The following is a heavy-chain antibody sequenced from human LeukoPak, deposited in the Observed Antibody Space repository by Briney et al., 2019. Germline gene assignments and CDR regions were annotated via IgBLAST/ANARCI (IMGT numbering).Heavy chain of an antibody. J-gene: IGHJ4*02. Sequence: SETLSLTCTVSGGSLSSSSDYWGWIRQPPGKGLQWIVRIYYSGSTYYNPSLKSRVTISVHTSKNQFSLKLSSVTAADTAVYYCARTRYYYNSRSYGAPYYFDYWGQGTLVTVSS. CDR2: IYYSGST. CDR3: ARTRYYYNSRSYGAPYYFDY. D-gene: IGHD3-10*01. CDR1: GGSLSSSSDY. V-gene: IGHV4-39*01.